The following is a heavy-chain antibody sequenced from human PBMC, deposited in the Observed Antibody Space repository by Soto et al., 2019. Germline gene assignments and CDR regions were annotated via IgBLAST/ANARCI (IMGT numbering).Heavy chain of an antibody. D-gene: IGHD6-13*01. CDR3: ARRERAAGTDWWFDP. Sequence: QLQLQESGPGLVKPSETLSLTCTVSGGSISSSSFHWGWIRQPPGKGLEWIGSIYYSGSTYYSPSLKSRVTISVDTSKNHFSLKLSSETAADTAVYYCARRERAAGTDWWFDPWGQGTLVTVSS. CDR1: GGSISSSSFH. CDR2: IYYSGST. J-gene: IGHJ5*02. V-gene: IGHV4-39*02.